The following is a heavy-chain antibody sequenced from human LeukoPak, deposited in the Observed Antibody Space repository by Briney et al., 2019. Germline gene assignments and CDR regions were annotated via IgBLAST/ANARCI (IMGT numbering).Heavy chain of an antibody. V-gene: IGHV3-30-3*01. CDR2: ISYDGSNK. CDR1: GFTFSSYA. Sequence: GRSLRLSCAASGFTFSSYAMHWVRQAPGKGLEWVAVISYDGSNKYYADSVKGRFTISRDNSKNTLYLQMNSLRAEDTAVYYCARGSLVVVTANGGIDYWGQGTLVTVSS. J-gene: IGHJ4*02. D-gene: IGHD2-21*02. CDR3: ARGSLVVVTANGGIDY.